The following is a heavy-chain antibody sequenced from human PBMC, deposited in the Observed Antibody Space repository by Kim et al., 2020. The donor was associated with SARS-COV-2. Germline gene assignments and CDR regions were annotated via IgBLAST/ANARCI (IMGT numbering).Heavy chain of an antibody. CDR1: GFTFDDYA. CDR2: ISWNSGSI. D-gene: IGHD3-3*01. CDR3: AKDLPGTIFVTYGMDV. V-gene: IGHV3-9*01. J-gene: IGHJ6*02. Sequence: GGSLRLSCAASGFTFDDYAMHWVRQAPGKGLEWVSGISWNSGSIGYADSVKGRFTFSRDNAKNSLYLQMNSLRAEDTALYCCAKDLPGTIFVTYGMDVWGQGPTDSVSS.